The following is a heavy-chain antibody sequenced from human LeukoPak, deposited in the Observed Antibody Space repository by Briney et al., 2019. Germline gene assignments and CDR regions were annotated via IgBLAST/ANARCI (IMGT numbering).Heavy chain of an antibody. CDR3: ARVTYFYGSGGIGFDY. Sequence: SGTLSLTCTVSGGSISSYYWSWIRQPPGKGLEWIGYISDTGSINYNPSLKSRVTISVDTSKNQFSLRLSSVTAADTAVYYCARVTYFYGSGGIGFDYWGQGTLVTVSS. V-gene: IGHV4-59*08. J-gene: IGHJ4*02. D-gene: IGHD3-10*01. CDR1: GGSISSYY. CDR2: ISDTGSI.